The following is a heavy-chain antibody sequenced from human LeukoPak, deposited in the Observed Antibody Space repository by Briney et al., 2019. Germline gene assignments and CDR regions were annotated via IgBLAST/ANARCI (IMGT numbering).Heavy chain of an antibody. D-gene: IGHD3-22*01. J-gene: IGHJ3*02. CDR1: GYSISSGYY. CDR2: IYHSGST. V-gene: IGHV4-38-2*02. CDR3: ARGRQRMYYYDSSGRVPDAFDI. Sequence: KSSETLSLTCTVSGYSISSGYYWGWIRQPPGKGLEWIGSIYHSGSTYYNPSLKSRVTISVDTSKNQFSLKLSSVTAADTAVYYCARGRQRMYYYDSSGRVPDAFDIWGQGTMVTVSS.